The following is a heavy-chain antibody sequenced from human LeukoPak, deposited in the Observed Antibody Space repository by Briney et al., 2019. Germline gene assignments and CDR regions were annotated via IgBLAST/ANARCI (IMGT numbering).Heavy chain of an antibody. CDR1: GFDFSSNW. J-gene: IGHJ4*02. V-gene: IGHV3-74*01. Sequence: LAGGSLRLSCAASGFDFSSNWMHWVRHAPGRGLVWVSRIKGDGISTNYADSVKGRFTISRDIAKNTLYLQMNSLRAEDTGVYYCAKDHYWSIDYWGRGTLVTVSS. CDR3: AKDHYWSIDY. CDR2: IKGDGIST. D-gene: IGHD3-3*01.